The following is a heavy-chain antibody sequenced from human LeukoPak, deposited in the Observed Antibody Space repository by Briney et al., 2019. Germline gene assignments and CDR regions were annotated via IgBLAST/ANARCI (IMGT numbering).Heavy chain of an antibody. Sequence: SGTLSLTCAVSGGSISSSNWWSWVRQPPGKGLEWIGEIYHSGSTNYNPSLKSRVTISVDTSKNQFTLKLSSVTAADTAVYYCARADPLEPTTATFDYWGQGTLVTVSS. J-gene: IGHJ4*02. V-gene: IGHV4-4*02. D-gene: IGHD1-1*01. CDR3: ARADPLEPTTATFDY. CDR1: GGSISSSNW. CDR2: IYHSGST.